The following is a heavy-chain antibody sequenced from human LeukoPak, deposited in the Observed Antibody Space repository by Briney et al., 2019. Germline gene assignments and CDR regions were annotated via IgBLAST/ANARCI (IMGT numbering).Heavy chain of an antibody. CDR2: ISAYNGNT. CDR3: ATVSYYDSSGYYPM. CDR1: GYTFTSYD. D-gene: IGHD3-22*01. V-gene: IGHV1-8*01. J-gene: IGHJ4*02. Sequence: ASVKVSCKASGYTFTSYDINWVRQATGQGLEWMGWISAYNGNTNYAQKFQGRVTMTEDTSTDTAYMELSSLRSEDTAVYYCATVSYYDSSGYYPMWGQGTLVTVSS.